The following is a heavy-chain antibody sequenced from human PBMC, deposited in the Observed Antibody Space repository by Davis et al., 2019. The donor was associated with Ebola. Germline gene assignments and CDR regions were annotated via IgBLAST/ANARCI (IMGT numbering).Heavy chain of an antibody. Sequence: SETLSLTCAVSGVSISSSSYYWGWIRQPPGKGLEWIGSIYFSGSTYYNPSLKSRVTISVDTSKNQFSLKLTSMTAADTALYYCANTYGDFGPWAFDIWGQGTMVTVSS. D-gene: IGHD4-17*01. CDR2: IYFSGST. V-gene: IGHV4-39*01. CDR3: ANTYGDFGPWAFDI. J-gene: IGHJ3*02. CDR1: GVSISSSSYY.